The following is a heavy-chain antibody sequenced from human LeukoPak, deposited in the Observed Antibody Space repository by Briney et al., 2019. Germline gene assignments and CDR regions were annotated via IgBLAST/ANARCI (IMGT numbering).Heavy chain of an antibody. CDR3: AKLYGDTVRGDWFDP. Sequence: PEGSLRLSCAASGFTFSSYGMLWVRQAPGKGLEWVAVISYDGSNKYYADSVKGRFTISRDNSKNTLYLQMNSLRAEDTAVYYCAKLYGDTVRGDWFDPWGQGTLVTVSS. J-gene: IGHJ5*02. V-gene: IGHV3-30*18. CDR2: ISYDGSNK. CDR1: GFTFSSYG. D-gene: IGHD4-17*01.